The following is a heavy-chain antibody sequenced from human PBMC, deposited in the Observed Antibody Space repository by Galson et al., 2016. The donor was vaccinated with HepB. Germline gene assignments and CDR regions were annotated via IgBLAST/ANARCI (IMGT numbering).Heavy chain of an antibody. Sequence: QSGAEVKKPGESLRISCKASGSRFTSYWISWVRQMPGKGLEWMGKIDPSDSYTKFSPSFQGHVTISADKSISTAYLQWSSLKASDTAMYYCAREEGDYGDQDGIDYWGQGTLVTVSS. CDR1: GSRFTSYW. V-gene: IGHV5-10-1*01. J-gene: IGHJ4*02. D-gene: IGHD4-17*01. CDR2: IDPSDSYT. CDR3: AREEGDYGDQDGIDY.